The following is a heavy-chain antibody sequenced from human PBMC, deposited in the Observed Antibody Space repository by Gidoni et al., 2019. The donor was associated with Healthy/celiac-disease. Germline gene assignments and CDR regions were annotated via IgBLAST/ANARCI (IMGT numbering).Heavy chain of an antibody. CDR2: ISGSGGST. CDR1: GFTFSSYA. Sequence: VQLLESGGGLVQPGGSLSLSCGASGFTFSSYAMSWVRPAPGKGLEWFSAISGSGGSTYYADSVKGRFTISRDNSKNTLYLHMNSLRAEDTAVYYCAKDIVATTRISHYWGQGTLVSVSS. CDR3: AKDIVATTRISHY. D-gene: IGHD5-12*01. J-gene: IGHJ4*02. V-gene: IGHV3-23*01.